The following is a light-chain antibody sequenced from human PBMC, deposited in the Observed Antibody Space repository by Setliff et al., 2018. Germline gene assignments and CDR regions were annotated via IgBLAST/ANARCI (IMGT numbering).Light chain of an antibody. CDR1: SSDVGGYNS. Sequence: LTQPASVSASPGQSITISCTGTSSDVGGYNSVSWYQQHPGKGPRLMIYDVSKRPSGVSDRFSGSKSGNTASLTISGLQAEDEADYYCTSYTTYTTLVFGGGTKVTVL. J-gene: IGLJ2*01. CDR3: TSYTTYTTLV. V-gene: IGLV2-14*03. CDR2: DVS.